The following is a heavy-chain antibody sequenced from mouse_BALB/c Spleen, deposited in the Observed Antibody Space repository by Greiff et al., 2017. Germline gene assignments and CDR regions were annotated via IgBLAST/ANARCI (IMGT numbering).Heavy chain of an antibody. CDR2: ISSGGGST. CDR3: ARLTGTGFDY. V-gene: IGHV5-12-1*01. CDR1: GFTFSSYA. Sequence: DVMLVESGGGLVKPGGSLKLSCAASGFTFSSYAMSWVRQTPEKRLEWVAYISSGGGSTYYPDTVKGRFTISRDNAKNTLYLQMSSLKSEDTAMYYCARLTGTGFDYWGQGTTLTVSS. J-gene: IGHJ2*01. D-gene: IGHD4-1*01.